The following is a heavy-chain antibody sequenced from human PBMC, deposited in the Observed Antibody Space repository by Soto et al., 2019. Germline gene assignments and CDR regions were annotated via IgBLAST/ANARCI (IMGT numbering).Heavy chain of an antibody. Sequence: EVLLVESGGGLVQPGGSLRLSCAASGFSLIPYWMSWVRQAPGKGLEWVANIKQDGSERNYVNSVKGGFTISRDNAKNSVYLEMNSLRAEDTAVYYCARGGVHYYDNSFDYWGQGTLVNVSS. V-gene: IGHV3-7*03. CDR3: ARGGVHYYDNSFDY. D-gene: IGHD3-22*01. J-gene: IGHJ4*02. CDR2: IKQDGSER. CDR1: GFSLIPYW.